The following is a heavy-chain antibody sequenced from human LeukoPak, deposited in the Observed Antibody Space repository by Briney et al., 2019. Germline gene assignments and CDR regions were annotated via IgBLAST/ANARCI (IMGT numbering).Heavy chain of an antibody. Sequence: ASVKVSCKASGYTFTGYYMHWVRQAPGQGLEWMGWINPNSGGTNYAQKLQGRVTMTRDTSISTAYMELSRLRSDDTAVYYCARVPKRAYDSSGYFYYYYYYMDVWGKGTTVTVSS. CDR3: ARVPKRAYDSSGYFYYYYYYMDV. D-gene: IGHD3-22*01. J-gene: IGHJ6*03. CDR1: GYTFTGYY. V-gene: IGHV1-2*02. CDR2: INPNSGGT.